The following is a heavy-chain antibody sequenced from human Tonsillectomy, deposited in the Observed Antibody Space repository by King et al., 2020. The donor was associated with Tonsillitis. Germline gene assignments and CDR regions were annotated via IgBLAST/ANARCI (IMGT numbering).Heavy chain of an antibody. Sequence: VQLVESGGGLVQPGGSLRLSCAASGFTFSSYAMSWVRQAPGKGLEWVSIIYGGGSSTYYADSVKGRFTISRDNSKNTLYLQMNSLRAEDTAVYYCAKDMYYDILTGYSAFDIWGQGTMVTVSS. CDR3: AKDMYYDILTGYSAFDI. V-gene: IGHV3-23*03. J-gene: IGHJ3*02. CDR2: IYGGGSST. D-gene: IGHD3-9*01. CDR1: GFTFSSYA.